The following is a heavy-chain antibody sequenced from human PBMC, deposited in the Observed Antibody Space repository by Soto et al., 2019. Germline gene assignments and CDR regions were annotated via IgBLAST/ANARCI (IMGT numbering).Heavy chain of an antibody. CDR3: AREGFGAYDFRRVPQTDY. CDR2: ISYDGSNE. V-gene: IGHV3-30-3*01. Sequence: QVQPVESGGGVVQPGRSLRLSCAASGFTFSSYAMHWVRQAPGKGLEWVGLISYDGSNEYYADSVKGRFTISRDNSKNTVYLQLNSLRDEDTAVYYCAREGFGAYDFRRVPQTDYWGQGTLVTVSS. D-gene: IGHD5-12*01. J-gene: IGHJ4*02. CDR1: GFTFSSYA.